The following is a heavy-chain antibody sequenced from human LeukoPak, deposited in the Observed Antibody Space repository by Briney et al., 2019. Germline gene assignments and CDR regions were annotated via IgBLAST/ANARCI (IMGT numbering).Heavy chain of an antibody. V-gene: IGHV3-64*01. Sequence: GGSLRLSCAASGFTFSSYAMHWVRQAPGKGLEYVSAISSNGGSTYYANSVKGRFTIPRDNSKNTLYLQMGSLRAEDMAVYYCATSTPYDFWSGYSSSHYYYMDVWGKGTTVTVSS. CDR3: ATSTPYDFWSGYSSSHYYYMDV. CDR2: ISSNGGST. D-gene: IGHD3-3*01. J-gene: IGHJ6*03. CDR1: GFTFSSYA.